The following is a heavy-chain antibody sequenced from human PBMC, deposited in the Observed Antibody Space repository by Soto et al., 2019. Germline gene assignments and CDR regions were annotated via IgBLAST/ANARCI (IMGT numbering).Heavy chain of an antibody. Sequence: EVQLVESGGGLVQPGGTLRLSCTASGLTFNNYWMHWVRQAPGKGPVWVSRINGDGRTTTYADSVRGGFTISRDNAKNTVYLQMNSLRAEDTAVYYCVGGDYAGAGTFYLTDHWGQGSLVTVSS. CDR1: GLTFNNYW. J-gene: IGHJ4*02. D-gene: IGHD3-10*01. CDR3: VGGDYAGAGTFYLTDH. CDR2: INGDGRTT. V-gene: IGHV3-74*01.